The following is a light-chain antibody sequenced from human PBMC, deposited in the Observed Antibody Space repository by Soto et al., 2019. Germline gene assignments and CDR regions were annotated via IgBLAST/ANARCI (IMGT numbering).Light chain of an antibody. CDR2: AAS. CDR3: QQSYSAQIT. J-gene: IGKJ5*01. Sequence: DVQMTQSPSSLSASVGDRVTITCRASQSISSYLNWYQQKPGKAPKLLIYAASSLQSGVPSRFSGSGSGTDFTLTINSLQPEDFATYYCQQSYSAQITFGQGTRLENK. V-gene: IGKV1-39*01. CDR1: QSISSY.